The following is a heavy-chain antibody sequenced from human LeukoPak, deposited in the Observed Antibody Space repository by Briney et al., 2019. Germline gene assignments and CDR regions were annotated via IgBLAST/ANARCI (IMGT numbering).Heavy chain of an antibody. CDR1: GGSISSSSYY. Sequence: SQTLSLTCTVSGGSISSSSYYWSWIRQPAGKGLEWIGHIYSSGSTNHNPSLKSRVTMSVDTSKNQVSLKLSSVTAADTAVYYCARGSLHGINWFDPGGQGTLVTVSP. V-gene: IGHV4-61*09. CDR3: ARGSLHGINWFDP. CDR2: IYSSGST. J-gene: IGHJ5*02. D-gene: IGHD3-10*01.